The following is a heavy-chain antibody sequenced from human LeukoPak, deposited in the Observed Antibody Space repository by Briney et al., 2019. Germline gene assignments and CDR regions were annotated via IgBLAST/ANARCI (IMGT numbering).Heavy chain of an antibody. J-gene: IGHJ4*02. CDR1: GFTVSSNY. CDR3: TTDTRRVVVPK. D-gene: IGHD2-15*01. CDR2: IKRKTDGGTT. Sequence: GGSLRLSCAASGFTVSSNYMSWVRQAPGKGLEWVGRIKRKTDGGTTDYAAPVKGRFTISRDDSKTSLYLQMNNLKTEDTAVYYCTTDTRRVVVPKWGQGTLVTVSS. V-gene: IGHV3-15*01.